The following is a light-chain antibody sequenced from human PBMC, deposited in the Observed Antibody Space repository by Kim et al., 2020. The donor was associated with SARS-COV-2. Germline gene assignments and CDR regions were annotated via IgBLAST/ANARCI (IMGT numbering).Light chain of an antibody. CDR3: SSRDTTNSHVV. Sequence: GQTVKITCQGDSLKTSYATWYQQKPGQAPVLVLYGKDNRPSGIPDRFSGSSSSNTGSLTITGAQAEDEADYYCSSRDTTNSHVVFGGGTHLTVL. V-gene: IGLV3-19*01. J-gene: IGLJ2*01. CDR1: SLKTSY. CDR2: GKD.